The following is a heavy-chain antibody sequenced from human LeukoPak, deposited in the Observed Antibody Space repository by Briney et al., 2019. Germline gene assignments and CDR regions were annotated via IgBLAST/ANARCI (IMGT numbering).Heavy chain of an antibody. CDR2: IDDTGT. J-gene: IGHJ6*02. D-gene: IGHD3-3*01. CDR1: GFSVDYNY. V-gene: IGHV3-66*01. CDR3: ARESGSLTKVTYYGLDI. Sequence: GGSLRLSCAASGFSVDYNYMTWVRQAPGRGLEWVASIDDTGTHYAASVKGRFDISRDISENTVSLHLNNVRADDTGLYFCARESGSLTKVTYYGLDIWGPGTTVAVTS.